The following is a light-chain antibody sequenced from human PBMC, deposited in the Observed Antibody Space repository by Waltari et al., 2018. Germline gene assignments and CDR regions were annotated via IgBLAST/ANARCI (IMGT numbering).Light chain of an antibody. Sequence: QSALTQLAPVSGSPGQPIPISSTGATSDFGSFNLVSWYQQHPGKAPKPMLLVAIKRPSGFSDRFSGPRSGNTASLSISGLQPKDEADYYCCSYAGSGTLDVVFGGGTKLTVL. J-gene: IGLJ2*01. V-gene: IGLV2-23*02. CDR3: CSYAGSGTLDVV. CDR2: VAI. CDR1: TSDFGSFNL.